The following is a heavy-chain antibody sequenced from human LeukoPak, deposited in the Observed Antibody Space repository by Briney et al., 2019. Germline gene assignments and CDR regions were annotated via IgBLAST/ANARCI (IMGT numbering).Heavy chain of an antibody. D-gene: IGHD2-2*02. CDR2: IYTSGST. CDR3: ARDSFFCSSTSCYTLVDY. Sequence: SETLSLTCTVSGGSISSYYWSWIRQPAGKGLEWIGRIYTSGSTNYNPSLKSRVTMSVDTSKNQFSLKLSSVTAADTAVYYCARDSFFCSSTSCYTLVDYWGQGTLVTVSS. V-gene: IGHV4-4*07. J-gene: IGHJ4*02. CDR1: GGSISSYY.